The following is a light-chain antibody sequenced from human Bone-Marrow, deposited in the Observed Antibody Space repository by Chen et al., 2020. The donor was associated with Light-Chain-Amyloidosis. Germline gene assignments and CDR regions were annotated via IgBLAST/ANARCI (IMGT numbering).Light chain of an antibody. CDR3: QVWDRSSDRPV. CDR2: DVG. CDR1: NIGSTS. Sequence: SYVLTQPSSVSLAPGQTATIACGGNNIGSTSVHWYQQTPGQAPLLVVYDVGDRPSGIPERLSGSNSGNTATLTISRVEAGDEADYSCQVWDRSSDRPVFGGGTKLTVL. J-gene: IGLJ3*02. V-gene: IGLV3-21*02.